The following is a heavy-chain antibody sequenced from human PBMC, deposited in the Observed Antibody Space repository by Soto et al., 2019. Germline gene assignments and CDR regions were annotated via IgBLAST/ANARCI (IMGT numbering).Heavy chain of an antibody. CDR2: TYYRSKWYN. Sequence: QVQLQQSGPGLVKPSQTLSLTCAISGDSVSSNSAAWNWIRQSPSRGLEWLGRTYYRSKWYNDYAVSVKSRITINPDTSKNQFSLQLNSVTPEDTAVYYCARDTKHPYSSGWYSNGMDVWGQGTTVTVSS. V-gene: IGHV6-1*01. CDR1: GDSVSSNSAA. D-gene: IGHD6-19*01. CDR3: ARDTKHPYSSGWYSNGMDV. J-gene: IGHJ6*02.